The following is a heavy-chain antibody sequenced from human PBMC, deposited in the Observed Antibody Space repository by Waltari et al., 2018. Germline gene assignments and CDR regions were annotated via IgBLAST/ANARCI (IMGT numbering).Heavy chain of an antibody. CDR1: GYTFTGYY. V-gene: IGHV1-2*02. CDR2: IXPNSGXT. Sequence: VQXXQSGXEVKKPXASVKVSCKXSGYTFTGYYMHWVRQAPGQGLEWMGWIXPNSGXTNYAXKFQGXVTMTRDTSIXTAYMELSRLRSDDTAVXYCARDRDXWAPLXDIVLMVGGMDXWGQGTTVTVSS. D-gene: IGHD2-8*01. CDR3: ARDRDXWAPLXDIVLMVGGMDX. J-gene: IGHJ6*02.